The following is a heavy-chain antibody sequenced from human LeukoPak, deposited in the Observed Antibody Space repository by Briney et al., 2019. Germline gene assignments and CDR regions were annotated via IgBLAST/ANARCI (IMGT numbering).Heavy chain of an antibody. CDR3: ARLLDNDSSGDPDTFDM. D-gene: IGHD3-22*01. CDR2: IYYNGKT. Sequence: PSETLSLTCSVSGGSMCRHYWSWLRQPPGRGLEWIRYIYYNGKTYYNPYLQSRVTISIDTSKILFSLKLTSVTAADTAVYSCARLLDNDSSGDPDTFDMWGQGTMVTVSS. V-gene: IGHV4-59*11. CDR1: GGSMCRHY. J-gene: IGHJ3*02.